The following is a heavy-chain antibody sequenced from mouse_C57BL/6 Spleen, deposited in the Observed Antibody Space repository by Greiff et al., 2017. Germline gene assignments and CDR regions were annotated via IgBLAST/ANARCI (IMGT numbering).Heavy chain of an antibody. Sequence: QVQLQQPGAELVKPGASVKLSCKASGYTFTSYWMQWVKQRPGQGLEWIGEIDPSDSYTNYNQKFKGKATLTVDTSSSTAYMQLRSLTSEDSAVYYCARKVYYDHEGFDYWGQGTTRTVSS. CDR1: GYTFTSYW. V-gene: IGHV1-50*01. D-gene: IGHD2-4*01. CDR3: ARKVYYDHEGFDY. CDR2: IDPSDSYT. J-gene: IGHJ2*01.